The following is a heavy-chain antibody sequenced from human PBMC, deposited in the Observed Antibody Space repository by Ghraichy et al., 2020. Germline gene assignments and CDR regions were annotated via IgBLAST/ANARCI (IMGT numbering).Heavy chain of an antibody. CDR3: ARLLNPGLDFWSGYYANWFDP. Sequence: SETLSLNCTVSGGSISSSSYYWGWIRQPPGKGLEWIGSIYYSGSTYYNPSLKSRVTISVDTSKNQFSLKLSSVTAADTAVYYCARLLNPGLDFWSGYYANWFDPWGQGTLVTVSS. CDR1: GGSISSSSYY. D-gene: IGHD3-3*01. V-gene: IGHV4-39*01. CDR2: IYYSGST. J-gene: IGHJ5*02.